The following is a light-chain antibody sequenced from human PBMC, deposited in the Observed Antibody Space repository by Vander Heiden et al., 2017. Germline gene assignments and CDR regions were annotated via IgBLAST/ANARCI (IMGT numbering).Light chain of an antibody. V-gene: IGKV1-33*01. CDR3: QKYKALLT. CDR2: DTF. Sequence: DIQMTQSPSSLSASVGARVTITCQASQDITKYLNWYQQKSGKAPKLLIYDTFDLDTGVPSRFSGSGSGTDFSFTISSLQPEATATCYCQKYKALLTFGQGTKLEIK. J-gene: IGKJ2*01. CDR1: QDITKY.